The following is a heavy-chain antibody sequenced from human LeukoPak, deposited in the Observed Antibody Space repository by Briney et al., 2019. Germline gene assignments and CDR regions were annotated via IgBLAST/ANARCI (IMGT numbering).Heavy chain of an antibody. CDR2: IYTSGST. CDR1: GGSISSYY. V-gene: IGHV4-4*07. J-gene: IGHJ5*02. D-gene: IGHD1-26*01. CDR3: ARDRKSGSYYNWFDP. Sequence: SETLSLTCTVSGGSISSYYWSWIRQPAGKGLEWIGRIYTSGSTNYNPSLKSRVTISVDTSKNQFSLKLSSVTAADTAVYYCARDRKSGSYYNWFDPWGQGTLVTVSS.